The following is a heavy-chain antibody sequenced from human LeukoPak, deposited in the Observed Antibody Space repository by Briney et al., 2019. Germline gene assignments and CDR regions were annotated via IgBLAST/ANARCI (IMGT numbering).Heavy chain of an antibody. CDR1: GGSISSSSYY. CDR3: ARHVGAGDYYMDV. D-gene: IGHD3-16*01. V-gene: IGHV4-39*01. Sequence: PSETLSLTCTVSGGSISSSSYYWGWIRQPPGKGLEWIGSIYYSGSTYYNPSLKSRVTISVDTSKNQFSLKLSSVTAADTAVYCCARHVGAGDYYMDVWGKGTTVTVSS. J-gene: IGHJ6*03. CDR2: IYYSGST.